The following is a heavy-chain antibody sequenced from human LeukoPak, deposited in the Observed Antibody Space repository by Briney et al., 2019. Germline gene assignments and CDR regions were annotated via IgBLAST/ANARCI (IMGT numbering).Heavy chain of an antibody. Sequence: GGSLRLSCAASGFTFSSYGMHWVRQAPGKGLEWVAVIWYDGSNKYYADSVKGRFTISRDNSKNMLYLQMNSLRAEDTAVYYCATPYYGSGSSHWGQGTLVTVSS. V-gene: IGHV3-33*01. CDR2: IWYDGSNK. CDR3: ATPYYGSGSSH. CDR1: GFTFSSYG. J-gene: IGHJ4*02. D-gene: IGHD3-10*01.